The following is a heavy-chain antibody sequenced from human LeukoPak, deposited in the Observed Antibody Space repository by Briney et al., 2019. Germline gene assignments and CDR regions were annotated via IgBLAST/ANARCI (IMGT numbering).Heavy chain of an antibody. V-gene: IGHV1-46*01. D-gene: IGHD4-17*01. CDR1: GGTFSSYA. CDR2: INPSGGST. J-gene: IGHJ4*02. CDR3: ARGSTVTRYSMQYDY. Sequence: GASVKVSCKASGGTFSSYAISWVRQAPGQGLEWMGIINPSGGSTSYAQKFQGRVTMTRDTSTSTVYMELSSLRSEDTAVYYCARGSTVTRYSMQYDYWGQGTLVTVSS.